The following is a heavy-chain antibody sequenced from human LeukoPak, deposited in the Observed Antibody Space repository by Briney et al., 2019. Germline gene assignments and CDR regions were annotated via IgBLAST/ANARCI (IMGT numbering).Heavy chain of an antibody. CDR1: DDSISSTLFY. Sequence: SETLSLTCTVSDDSISSTLFYWVWLRQPPGKGLEWIGEIYHSGSTNYNPSLKSRVTISVDKSKNQFSLKLSSVTAADTAVYYCAMVRGVIRLFDYWGQGTLVTVSS. J-gene: IGHJ4*02. V-gene: IGHV4-39*07. D-gene: IGHD3-10*01. CDR3: AMVRGVIRLFDY. CDR2: IYHSGST.